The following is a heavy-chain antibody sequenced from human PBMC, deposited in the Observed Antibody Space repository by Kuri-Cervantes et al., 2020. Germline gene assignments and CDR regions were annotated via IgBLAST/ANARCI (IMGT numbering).Heavy chain of an antibody. CDR3: ARDGSSLDYYYYYGMDV. CDR1: GFTFDDYT. J-gene: IGHJ6*02. D-gene: IGHD1-1*01. Sequence: GGSLRLSCAASGFTFDDYTMHWVRQAPGKGLEWVSLISWDGGSTYYADSVKGRFTISRDNAKNSLYLQMNSLRDEDTAVYYCARDGSSLDYYYYYGMDVWGQGTTVTVYS. CDR2: ISWDGGST. V-gene: IGHV3-43*01.